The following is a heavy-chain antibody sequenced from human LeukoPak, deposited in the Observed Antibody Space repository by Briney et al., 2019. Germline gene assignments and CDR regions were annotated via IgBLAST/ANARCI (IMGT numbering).Heavy chain of an antibody. CDR1: GFTFSNYA. Sequence: GGSLRLSCAAAGFTFSNYAMTWVRQAPGKGLEWVSRISGSGGSTYYADSVKGRFTISRDNSKNTLYLQMYSLRAEDTAKYYCAKSLLTTASGTGRAFDIWGQGTMVTVSA. J-gene: IGHJ3*02. CDR2: ISGSGGST. D-gene: IGHD1-26*01. CDR3: AKSLLTTASGTGRAFDI. V-gene: IGHV3-23*01.